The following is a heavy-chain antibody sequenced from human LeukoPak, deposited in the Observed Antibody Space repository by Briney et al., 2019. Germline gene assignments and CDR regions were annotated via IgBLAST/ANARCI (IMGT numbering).Heavy chain of an antibody. CDR1: GFTFSDYA. Sequence: GGSLRLSCAASGFTFSDYAMSWVRQAPGKGLEWVSAISGSGDDTYYADSVKGRFTISRDNSKNTLYLQMNSLRAEDTAVYYCAKPHHCSSTSCHYYFDYWGQGTLVTVSS. CDR3: AKPHHCSSTSCHYYFDY. J-gene: IGHJ4*02. V-gene: IGHV3-23*01. CDR2: ISGSGDDT. D-gene: IGHD2-2*01.